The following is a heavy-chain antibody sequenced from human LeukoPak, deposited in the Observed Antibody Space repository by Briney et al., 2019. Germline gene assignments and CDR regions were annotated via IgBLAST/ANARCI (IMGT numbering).Heavy chain of an antibody. D-gene: IGHD2-8*01. V-gene: IGHV3-21*01. CDR1: GFTFSSYS. CDR2: ISSSSSYI. J-gene: IGHJ3*02. CDR3: AGFGVCYAPDAFDI. Sequence: GGSLRLSCAASGFTFSSYSMNWVRQAPGKGLEWGSSISSSSSYIYYADSVKGRFTISRDNAKNSLYLQMNSLRAEDTAVYYCAGFGVCYAPDAFDIWGQGTMVTVSS.